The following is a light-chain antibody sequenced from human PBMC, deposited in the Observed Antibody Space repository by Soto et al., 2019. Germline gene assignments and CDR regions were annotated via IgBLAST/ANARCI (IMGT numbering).Light chain of an antibody. CDR3: AAWDDSLNAFYV. J-gene: IGLJ1*01. CDR2: SND. CDR1: GSNIGSNT. V-gene: IGLV1-44*01. Sequence: QSVLTQPPSASGAPGQRVTFSCSGSGSNIGSNTVNWYQQLPGTAPKLLIHSNDQRPSGVPDRFSGSKSGTSASLAIIGLQSEDEADYYCAAWDDSLNAFYVFGTGTKLTVL.